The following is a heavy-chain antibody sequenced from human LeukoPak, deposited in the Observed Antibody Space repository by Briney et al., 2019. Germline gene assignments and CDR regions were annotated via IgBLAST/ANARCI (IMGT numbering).Heavy chain of an antibody. J-gene: IGHJ6*03. D-gene: IGHD1-1*01. CDR3: AKSRGGTYKYYMDV. CDR1: GFTFNKYA. CDR2: VSGSGGAT. V-gene: IGHV3-23*01. Sequence: GGSLRLSCAASGFTFNKYAMSWVRQAPGMGLEWLSYVSGSGGATYYADSVKGRFTISRDNSKNTVYLQMGSLRAEDTAVYYCAKSRGGTYKYYMDVWGNGTTVTVSS.